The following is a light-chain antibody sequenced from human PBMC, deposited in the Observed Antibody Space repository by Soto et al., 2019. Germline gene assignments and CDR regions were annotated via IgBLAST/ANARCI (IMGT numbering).Light chain of an antibody. CDR1: SSNIGAGYD. CDR3: QSYDSSLSAHVV. CDR2: GNS. V-gene: IGLV1-40*01. J-gene: IGLJ2*01. Sequence: QAVVTQPPSVSGAPGQRVTISYTGSSSNIGAGYDVHWYQQLPGTAPKLLIYGNSNRPSGVPDRFSGSKSGTSASLAITGLQAEDEADYYCQSYDSSLSAHVVFGGGTKVTVL.